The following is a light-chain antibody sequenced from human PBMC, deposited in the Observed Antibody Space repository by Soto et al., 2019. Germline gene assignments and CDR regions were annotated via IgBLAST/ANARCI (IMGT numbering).Light chain of an antibody. J-gene: IGKJ1*01. CDR3: LQDYNYPWT. V-gene: IGKV1-6*01. CDR1: QGIRND. Sequence: AIQMTQSPSSLSASVGDRVTITCRASQGIRNDLGWYQQKPGKAPKLLIYAASSLHSGVPSRFSGSGSGTDIHLTISILQPEVFANYCCLQDYNYPWTFGQGTKVEIK. CDR2: AAS.